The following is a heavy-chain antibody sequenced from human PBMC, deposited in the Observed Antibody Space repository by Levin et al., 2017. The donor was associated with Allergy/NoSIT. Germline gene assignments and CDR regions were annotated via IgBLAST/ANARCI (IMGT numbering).Heavy chain of an antibody. V-gene: IGHV3-23*01. J-gene: IGHJ4*02. CDR2: VSGGAGGT. Sequence: PGGSLRLSCAASGFIFSSYAMSWVRQAPGKGLEWVSSVSGGAGGTYYAESVKGRFTISRDNSMSTLYLQMNSLRAEDTAIYYCAKAGSFYSVRNDYWGQGTLVTVSS. D-gene: IGHD1-26*01. CDR3: AKAGSFYSVRNDY. CDR1: GFIFSSYA.